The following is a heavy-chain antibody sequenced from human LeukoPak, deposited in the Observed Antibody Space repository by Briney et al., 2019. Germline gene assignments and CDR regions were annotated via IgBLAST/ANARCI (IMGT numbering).Heavy chain of an antibody. CDR2: ISSSSSTI. CDR1: GFTFSSYS. CDR3: ARVSSGWYTYFDY. D-gene: IGHD6-19*01. V-gene: IGHV3-48*02. J-gene: IGHJ4*02. Sequence: GGSLRLSCGAPGFTFSSYSMNWVRQAPGKGLEGVSYISSSSSTIYYADSVKGRFTISRDNAKNSLYLQMNSLRDEDTAVYYCARVSSGWYTYFDYWGQGTLVTVSS.